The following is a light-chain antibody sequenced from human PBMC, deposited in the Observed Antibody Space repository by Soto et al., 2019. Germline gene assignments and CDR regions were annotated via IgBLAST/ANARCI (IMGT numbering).Light chain of an antibody. Sequence: AIQMTQSPSSLSASVGDRVTITCRASQDIRNDLGWYQQKPGKAPKLLIYGASALQSGVPVRFSGSASGTDFTLTIRNMQREDFATYYCLQTYNLPRTFGQGTKVDIK. V-gene: IGKV1-6*01. CDR1: QDIRND. CDR3: LQTYNLPRT. CDR2: GAS. J-gene: IGKJ1*01.